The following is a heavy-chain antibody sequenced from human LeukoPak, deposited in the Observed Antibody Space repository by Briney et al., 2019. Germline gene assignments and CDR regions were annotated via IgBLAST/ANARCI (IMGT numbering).Heavy chain of an antibody. V-gene: IGHV5-51*01. CDR2: IYPGDSDT. CDR3: ARWATGVPAARPRLYYFDY. J-gene: IGHJ4*02. CDR1: GYSFTSYW. Sequence: GESLKISCKGSGYSFTSYWIGWVRQMPGKGLEWMGIIYPGDSDTRYSPSFQGQVTISADKSISTAYLQWSSLKASDTAMYYCARWATGVPAARPRLYYFDYWGQGTLVTVSS. D-gene: IGHD2-2*01.